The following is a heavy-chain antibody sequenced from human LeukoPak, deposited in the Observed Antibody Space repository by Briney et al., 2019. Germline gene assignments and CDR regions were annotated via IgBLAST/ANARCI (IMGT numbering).Heavy chain of an antibody. Sequence: PSETLSLTCTVSGGSISSGGYYWSWIRQHPGKGLEWIGYIYYSGSTYYNPSLKSRVTISVDTSKNQFSLKLSSVTAADTAVYYCARRGSSWSYYFDYWGQGTLVTVSS. CDR1: GGSISSGGYY. CDR3: ARRGSSWSYYFDY. CDR2: IYYSGST. J-gene: IGHJ4*02. D-gene: IGHD6-13*01. V-gene: IGHV4-31*03.